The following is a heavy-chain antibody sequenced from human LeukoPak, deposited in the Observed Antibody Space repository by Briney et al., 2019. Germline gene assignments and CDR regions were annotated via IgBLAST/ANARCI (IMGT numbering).Heavy chain of an antibody. V-gene: IGHV1-69*04. D-gene: IGHD4-23*01. CDR1: GGTFSSYA. CDR3: ARAYGGNSGYYFDY. CDR2: IIPIFGIA. J-gene: IGHJ4*02. Sequence: SVKVSCKASGGTFSSYAISWVRQAPGRGLEWMGRIIPIFGIANYAQKFQGRVTITADKSTSTAYMELSSLRSEDTAVYYCARAYGGNSGYYFDYWGQGTLVTVSS.